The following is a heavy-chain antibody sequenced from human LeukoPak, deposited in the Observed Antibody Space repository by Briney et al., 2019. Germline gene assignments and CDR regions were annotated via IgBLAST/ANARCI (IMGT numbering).Heavy chain of an antibody. V-gene: IGHV3-7*01. Sequence: GGSLRLSCAASRFTLSNDWMSWVRQAPGKGREWVANVKQDGSETYYVDSVKGRFTISRDNAKNSLYLQMNRLRGEDTAVYYCARVYYYAMDVWGQGTSVTVSS. CDR2: VKQDGSET. CDR3: ARVYYYAMDV. J-gene: IGHJ6*02. CDR1: RFTLSNDW.